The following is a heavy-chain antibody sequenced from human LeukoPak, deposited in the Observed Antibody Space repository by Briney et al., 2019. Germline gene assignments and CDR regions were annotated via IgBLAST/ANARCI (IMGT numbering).Heavy chain of an antibody. CDR3: ARVVDTAPYYFDY. Sequence: SETLSLTCDVSGDSITSPNWWSWVRQPPGKGLQWIGEIYHSGSTSYNPSLKSRVTIAVDKSRNQFSLKLTSVIAADTAVYYCARVVDTAPYYFDYWGQGTLVTVSS. CDR1: GDSITSPNW. CDR2: IYHSGST. V-gene: IGHV4-4*02. J-gene: IGHJ4*02. D-gene: IGHD5-18*01.